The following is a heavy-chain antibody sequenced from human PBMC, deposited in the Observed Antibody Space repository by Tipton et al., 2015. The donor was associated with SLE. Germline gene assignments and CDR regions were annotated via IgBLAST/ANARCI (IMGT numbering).Heavy chain of an antibody. CDR1: GGSLSSDY. J-gene: IGHJ4*02. Sequence: LRLSCTVSGGSLSSDYWSWIRQSAATGLEWIGRVYGVGSTNYNPSLKSRVTISADTSKSQFSLKLNSVTAADTAVYYCARDQAGSLDYWGQGTLVTVSS. V-gene: IGHV4-4*07. CDR3: ARDQAGSLDY. CDR2: VYGVGST.